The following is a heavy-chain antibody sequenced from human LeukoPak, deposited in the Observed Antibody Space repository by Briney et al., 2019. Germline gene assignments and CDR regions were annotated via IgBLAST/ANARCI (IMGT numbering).Heavy chain of an antibody. Sequence: GGSLRLSCAASGFTFSSYAMSWVRQAPGKGLEWVSAISGGNSGGRTYYADSVKGRFTISRDNSKNTLYLQMSSLRVEDTAVYYCARYSSGWYYYWGQGTLVTVSS. CDR3: ARYSSGWYYY. CDR1: GFTFSSYA. CDR2: ISGGNSGGRT. J-gene: IGHJ4*02. V-gene: IGHV3-23*01. D-gene: IGHD6-19*01.